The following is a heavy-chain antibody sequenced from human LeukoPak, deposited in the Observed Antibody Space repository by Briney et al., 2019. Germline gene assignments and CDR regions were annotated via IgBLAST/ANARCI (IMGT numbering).Heavy chain of an antibody. Sequence: PSETLSLTCTVSGGSISSSSYYWGWIRQPPGKGLEWIGSIYYSGSTYYNPSLKSRVTISVDTSKNQFSLKLSSVTAADTAVYYCARQTYYYGSGSYSNYYGMDVWGQGTTVTVSS. CDR1: GGSISSSSYY. D-gene: IGHD3-10*01. J-gene: IGHJ6*02. CDR2: IYYSGST. V-gene: IGHV4-39*01. CDR3: ARQTYYYGSGSYSNYYGMDV.